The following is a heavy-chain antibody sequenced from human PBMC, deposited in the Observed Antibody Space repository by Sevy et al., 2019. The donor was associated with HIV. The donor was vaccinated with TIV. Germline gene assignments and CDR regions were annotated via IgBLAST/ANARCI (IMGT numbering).Heavy chain of an antibody. V-gene: IGHV3-9*01. CDR2: ISWNSGSI. D-gene: IGHD6-6*01. J-gene: IGHJ6*02. CDR1: GFTFDDYA. Sequence: GGSLRLSCAASGFTFDDYAMHWVRQAPGKGLEWVSGISWNSGSIGYADSVKGRFTISRDNAKNSLYLQMNSLRAEDTALYYCAKDLYGSSLHLGHYYYYGMDVWGQGTTVTVSS. CDR3: AKDLYGSSLHLGHYYYYGMDV.